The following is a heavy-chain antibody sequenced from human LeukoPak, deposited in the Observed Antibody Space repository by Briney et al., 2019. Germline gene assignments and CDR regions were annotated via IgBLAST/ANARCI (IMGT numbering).Heavy chain of an antibody. CDR1: VYTFTDYY. CDR3: ARDSRPAVAGNY. D-gene: IGHD6-19*01. V-gene: IGHV1-2*02. Sequence: ASVTVSCKASVYTFTDYYLHWVRQAPGQGLEWMGWINPNSGGTNYAQRFQGRVTMTRDTSISTAYMELSRLRSDDTAVYYCARDSRPAVAGNYWGQGTLVTVSS. J-gene: IGHJ4*02. CDR2: INPNSGGT.